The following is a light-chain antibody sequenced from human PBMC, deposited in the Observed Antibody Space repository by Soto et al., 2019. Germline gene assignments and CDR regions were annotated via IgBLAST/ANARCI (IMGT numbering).Light chain of an antibody. J-gene: IGKJ1*01. Sequence: EIVLTQSPGTLSLSPGERATLSCRASRSVTNNYLAWYQQKPGQPPRLLIYAVSSRATVIPDRFSGSGSGTDFTLTISRLEPEDFAVYYCHQYGASPRAFGQGTKVEIK. CDR3: HQYGASPRA. V-gene: IGKV3-20*01. CDR2: AVS. CDR1: RSVTNNY.